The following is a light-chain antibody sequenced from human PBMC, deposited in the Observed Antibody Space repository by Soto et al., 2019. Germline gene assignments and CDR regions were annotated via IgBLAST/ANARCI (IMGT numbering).Light chain of an antibody. CDR1: QSVSSKY. V-gene: IGKV3D-20*02. CDR3: QQRHMWPIT. CDR2: GTS. Sequence: EMVMTQSPATLSVSPGERATLSCRASQSVSSKYLAWYQQKPGQAPRLLIYGTSSRATGISDRFRGSGSGTDFTLTISSLEPEDSAVYYCQQRHMWPITFGQGTRLEIK. J-gene: IGKJ5*01.